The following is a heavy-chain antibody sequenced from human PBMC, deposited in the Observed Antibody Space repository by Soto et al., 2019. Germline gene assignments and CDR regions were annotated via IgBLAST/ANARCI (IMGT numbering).Heavy chain of an antibody. J-gene: IGHJ6*02. V-gene: IGHV1-18*04. CDR1: GYTFRSYG. CDR3: ARDPMTTVTTYYYYGMDV. Sequence: ASVKVSCKASGYTFRSYGISWVRQAPGQGLEWVGWISAYNGDTHYAPKFQDRITLTTETSTDTAYMELRSLRLDDTAVYYCARDPMTTVTTYYYYGMDVWGQGTTVTVSS. CDR2: ISAYNGDT. D-gene: IGHD4-17*01.